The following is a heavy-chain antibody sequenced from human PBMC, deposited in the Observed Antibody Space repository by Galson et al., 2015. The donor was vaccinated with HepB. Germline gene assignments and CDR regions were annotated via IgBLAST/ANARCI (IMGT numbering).Heavy chain of an antibody. J-gene: IGHJ4*02. CDR2: IDWNSAAI. Sequence: SLRLSCAASGFRFDNYAMHWVRQPPGKGLEWVSGIDWNSAAIGYADSVKGRFTISRYDAKKTLYLQMNSLRPEDTALYYCAKDRGVRGYNIEYWGPGILFTASS. CDR3: AKDRGVRGYNIEY. D-gene: IGHD3-10*01. CDR1: GFRFDNYA. V-gene: IGHV3-9*01.